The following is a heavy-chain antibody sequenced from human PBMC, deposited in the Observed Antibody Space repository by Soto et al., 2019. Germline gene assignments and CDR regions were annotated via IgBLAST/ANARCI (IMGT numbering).Heavy chain of an antibody. Sequence: QVQLQQWGAGLLKPSETLSLTCAVYSGSFSGYYWSWIRQPPGKGLEWIGEINHSGSTNYNPSLKSRVTISVDTSKNQFSLKLSSVTAADTAVYYCARAHLAVVVPAATNNWFDPWGQGTLVTVSS. CDR3: ARAHLAVVVPAATNNWFDP. V-gene: IGHV4-34*01. J-gene: IGHJ5*02. CDR2: INHSGST. D-gene: IGHD2-2*01. CDR1: SGSFSGYY.